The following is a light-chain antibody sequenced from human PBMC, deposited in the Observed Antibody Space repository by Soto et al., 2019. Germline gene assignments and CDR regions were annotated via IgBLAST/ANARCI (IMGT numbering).Light chain of an antibody. CDR1: SSDVGGNH. CDR2: DVS. V-gene: IGLV2-14*01. J-gene: IGLJ1*01. CDR3: SSHTISSRYV. Sequence: QSVLTQPASVSGSPGQSITLSFTGNSSDVGGNHVSWYQQYPGKAPRLIIYDVSIRPSGISNRFSGSKSDNTASLTISGLQADDEADYYCSSHTISSRYVFGSGTKVTVL.